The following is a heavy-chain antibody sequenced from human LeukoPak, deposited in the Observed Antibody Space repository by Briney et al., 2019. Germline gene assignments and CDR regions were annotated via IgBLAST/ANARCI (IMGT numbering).Heavy chain of an antibody. CDR2: INPSGGST. CDR3: ARVGVEGASCYDY. J-gene: IGHJ4*02. CDR1: GYTFTSYY. Sequence: ASVKVSCKASGYTFTSYYMHWVRQAPGQGLEWMGIINPSGGSTSYAQKFQGRATMTRDTSTSTVYMELSRLRSDDTAVYYCARVGVEGASCYDYWGQGTLVTVSS. D-gene: IGHD2-2*01. V-gene: IGHV1-46*01.